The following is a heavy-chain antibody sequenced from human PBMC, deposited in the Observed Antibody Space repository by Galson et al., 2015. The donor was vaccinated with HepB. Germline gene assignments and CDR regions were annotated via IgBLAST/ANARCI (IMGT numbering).Heavy chain of an antibody. V-gene: IGHV3-15*01. D-gene: IGHD3-3*01. Sequence: SLRLSCAVSGFNVDNAWMSWVRQAPGKGLEWVGRIRSKSDGGETNYAAPVKGRFTISREDLTNTLSLQMMSLKIEDTAVYYCTTVATISGVMRDYWGQGTLVTVSS. CDR2: IRSKSDGGET. CDR3: TTVATISGVMRDY. CDR1: GFNVDNAW. J-gene: IGHJ4*02.